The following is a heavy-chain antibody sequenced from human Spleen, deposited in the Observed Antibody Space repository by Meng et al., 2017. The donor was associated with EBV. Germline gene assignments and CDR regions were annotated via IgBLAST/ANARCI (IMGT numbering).Heavy chain of an antibody. Sequence: DAGTGLVKASQTLTHTCAVCGGSFSSGYYYWSWIRQPPGKGLEWIGYIHYSGSTHYNSYLRSRITMSLDTSKNKLSLKLSSVTAADTAVYYCARASSGDSDGFDYWGQGTLVTVSS. CDR2: IHYSGST. CDR1: GGSFSSGYYY. D-gene: IGHD5-18*01. CDR3: ARASSGDSDGFDY. V-gene: IGHV4-30-4*01. J-gene: IGHJ4*02.